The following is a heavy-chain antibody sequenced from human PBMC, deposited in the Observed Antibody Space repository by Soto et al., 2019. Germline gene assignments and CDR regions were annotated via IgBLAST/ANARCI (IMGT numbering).Heavy chain of an antibody. J-gene: IGHJ6*02. CDR3: ARGPRKSIAALTGAFYYYYYGMDV. D-gene: IGHD6-6*01. Sequence: ASVKVSCKASGDTFTTYDINWVRQATGHGLEWMGWINPNSGNIGYAQKFQGRVTMTRNTSISTAYMELSSLRSEDTAVYYCARGPRKSIAALTGAFYYYYYGMDVWGQGTTVTVSS. V-gene: IGHV1-8*01. CDR1: GDTFTTYD. CDR2: INPNSGNI.